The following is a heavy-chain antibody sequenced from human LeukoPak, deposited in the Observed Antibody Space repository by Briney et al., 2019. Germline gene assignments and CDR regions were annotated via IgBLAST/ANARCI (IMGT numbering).Heavy chain of an antibody. CDR3: ANTMGDIVATSFDY. J-gene: IGHJ4*02. D-gene: IGHD5-12*01. V-gene: IGHV3-30*02. CDR1: GFTFSSYG. Sequence: GGSLRLSCAASGFTFSSYGMHWVRQAPGKGLEWVAFIRYDGSNKYYADSVKGRFTISRDNSKNTLYLQMNSLRAEDTAVYYCANTMGDIVATSFDYWGQGTLVTVSS. CDR2: IRYDGSNK.